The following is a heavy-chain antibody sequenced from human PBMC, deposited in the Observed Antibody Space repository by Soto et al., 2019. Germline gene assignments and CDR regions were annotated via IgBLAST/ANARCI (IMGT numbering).Heavy chain of an antibody. CDR1: RFTFSNYW. J-gene: IGHJ6*02. CDR3: ARVPGDFWTGSYYYYYGMDV. D-gene: IGHD3-3*01. Sequence: GGSLRLSCVASRFTFSNYWMHWVRQAPGKGLVWVSRIKSDGSTPSYADSVKGRFTISRDNAENTLYLQMNSLRAEDTAVYYCARVPGDFWTGSYYYYYGMDVWGQGTTVTVSS. V-gene: IGHV3-74*01. CDR2: IKSDGSTP.